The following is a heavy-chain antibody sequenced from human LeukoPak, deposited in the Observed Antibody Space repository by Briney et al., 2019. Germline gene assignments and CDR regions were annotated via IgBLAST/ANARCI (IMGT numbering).Heavy chain of an antibody. J-gene: IGHJ4*02. CDR3: AKAQTGYSYGFGIDY. CDR1: GFTFSSYA. V-gene: IGHV3-23*01. CDR2: ISGSGGST. D-gene: IGHD5-18*01. Sequence: GGFLRLSCAASGFTFSSYAMSWVRQAPGKGLEWVSAISGSGGSTYYADSVKGRFTISRDNSKNTLYLQMNSLRAEDTAVYYCAKAQTGYSYGFGIDYWGQGTLVTVSS.